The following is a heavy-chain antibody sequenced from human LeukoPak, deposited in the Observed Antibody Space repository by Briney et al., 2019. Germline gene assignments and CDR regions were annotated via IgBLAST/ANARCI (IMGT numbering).Heavy chain of an antibody. J-gene: IGHJ4*02. CDR3: ARRGNCGHDRYAADY. CDR1: GGSIRGDS. Sequence: SETLSLTCTVSGGSIRGDSWPSVRQPPGKGLEWIGFISYTGNTNYYNPSLKSRVTMSVDTSMNQFSLKLSSVTAADTAVYYCARRGNCGHDRYAADYWGQGTLVTVSS. D-gene: IGHD2-21*02. CDR2: ISYTGNT. V-gene: IGHV4-59*08.